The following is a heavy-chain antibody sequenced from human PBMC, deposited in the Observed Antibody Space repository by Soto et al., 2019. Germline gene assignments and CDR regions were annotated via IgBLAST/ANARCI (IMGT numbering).Heavy chain of an antibody. J-gene: IGHJ6*02. Sequence: SSETLSLTCTVSGGSISSSSYYWGWIRQPPGKGLEWIGSIYYSGSTYYNPSLKSRVTISVDTSKNQFSLKLSSVTAADTAVYYCASHRAYCGGDCYSSDSYYYYYGMDVWGQGTTVTVSS. CDR2: IYYSGST. CDR1: GGSISSSSYY. CDR3: ASHRAYCGGDCYSSDSYYYYYGMDV. D-gene: IGHD2-21*02. V-gene: IGHV4-39*01.